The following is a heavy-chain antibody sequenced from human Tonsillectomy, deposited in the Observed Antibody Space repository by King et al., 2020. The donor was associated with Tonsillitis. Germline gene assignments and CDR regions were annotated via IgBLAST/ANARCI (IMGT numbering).Heavy chain of an antibody. V-gene: IGHV3-9*01. J-gene: IGHJ4*02. Sequence: QLVQSGGGLVQPGRSLRLSCAASGFTFDDFAMHWVRQAPGKGLEWVSVISWNSGSIGYADSVKGRFTISWDNAKNSLYLQMNSLRAEVTALYYCAKDIFAGATLLGGFDYWGQGTLVAVSS. CDR2: ISWNSGSI. CDR1: GFTFDDFA. D-gene: IGHD1-26*01. CDR3: AKDIFAGATLLGGFDY.